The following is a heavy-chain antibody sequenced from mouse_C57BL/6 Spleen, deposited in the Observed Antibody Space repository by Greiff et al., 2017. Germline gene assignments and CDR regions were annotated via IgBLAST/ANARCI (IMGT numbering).Heavy chain of an antibody. CDR2: ISSGGSYT. V-gene: IGHV5-6*01. D-gene: IGHD2-4*01. CDR1: GFTFSSYG. J-gene: IGHJ4*01. CDR3: ARPIYYDYDEGFAMDY. Sequence: EVKLLESGGDLVKPGGSLKLSCAASGFTFSSYGMSWVRQTPDKRLEWVATISSGGSYTYYPDSVKGRFTISRDNAKNTLYLQMSSLKSEDTAMYYCARPIYYDYDEGFAMDYWGQGTSVTVSS.